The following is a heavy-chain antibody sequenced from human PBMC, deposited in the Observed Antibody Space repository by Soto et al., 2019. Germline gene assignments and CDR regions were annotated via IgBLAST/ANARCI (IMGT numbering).Heavy chain of an antibody. Sequence: ASVQVSCKVSGYTLTELSMHWVRQAPGKGLEWMGGFDPEDGETIYAQKLQGRVTMTEDTSTDTAYIELSSLRSEDTAVYYCATWHYYDSSGYYYGYWGQGTLVTVSS. CDR1: GYTLTELS. V-gene: IGHV1-24*01. D-gene: IGHD3-22*01. J-gene: IGHJ4*02. CDR3: ATWHYYDSSGYYYGY. CDR2: FDPEDGET.